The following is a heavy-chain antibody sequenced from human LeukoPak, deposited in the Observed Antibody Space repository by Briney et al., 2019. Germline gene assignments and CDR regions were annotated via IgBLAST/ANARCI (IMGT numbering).Heavy chain of an antibody. Sequence: GGSLRLSCAASGFTFSSYSMNWVRQAPGKGLEWVSSISSSSSYIYYADSVKGRFTISRDNAKNSLYLQMNSLRAEDTAVYYCARDRRLFPQEPYYYYGMDVWGQGTTVTVSS. D-gene: IGHD3-16*01. CDR2: ISSSSSYI. CDR3: ARDRRLFPQEPYYYYGMDV. J-gene: IGHJ6*02. V-gene: IGHV3-21*01. CDR1: GFTFSSYS.